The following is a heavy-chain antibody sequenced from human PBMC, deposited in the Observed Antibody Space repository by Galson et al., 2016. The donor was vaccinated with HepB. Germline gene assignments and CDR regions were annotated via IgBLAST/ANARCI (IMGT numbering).Heavy chain of an antibody. CDR3: ARKKCDVNCYSGHYGLDV. CDR1: GGSITSTNW. Sequence: ETLSLTCAVSGGSITSTNWWSWLRQPPGKGLEWSGEIYHTGTTNYNPSLKSRVSMSVDKSKRPFSLRLRSVTAADTALYYCARKKCDVNCYSGHYGLDVWGQGTTVTVSS. CDR2: IYHTGTT. D-gene: IGHD2-15*01. V-gene: IGHV4-4*02. J-gene: IGHJ6*02.